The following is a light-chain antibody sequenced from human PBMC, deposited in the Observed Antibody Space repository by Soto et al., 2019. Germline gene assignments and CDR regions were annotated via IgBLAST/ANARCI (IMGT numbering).Light chain of an antibody. J-gene: IGLJ1*01. CDR1: SSNIGSNY. CDR3: AAWDDSLSAHYV. Sequence: QSVLTQPPSASGTPGQRVTISCSGSSSNIGSNYVYWYQQLPETAPKLLIYRNNQRPSGVPDRFSGSKSGTSASLAISGLRSEDEADYYCAAWDDSLSAHYVFGTGTKLTVL. CDR2: RNN. V-gene: IGLV1-47*01.